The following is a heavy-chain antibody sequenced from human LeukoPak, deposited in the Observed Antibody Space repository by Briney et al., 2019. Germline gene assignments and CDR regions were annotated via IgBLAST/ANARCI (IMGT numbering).Heavy chain of an antibody. CDR2: IYSGTT. CDR3: ARRAGAYSHPYDY. D-gene: IGHD4/OR15-4a*01. CDR1: GFSVSDNS. J-gene: IGHJ4*02. Sequence: GGSLRLSCTVSGFSVSDNSMSWVRQAPGKGLEWVSFIYSGTTHYSDSVKGRFTISSDNSKNTLYLQMNSLRAEDTAVYYCARRAGAYSHPYDYWGQGTLVTVSS. V-gene: IGHV3-53*01.